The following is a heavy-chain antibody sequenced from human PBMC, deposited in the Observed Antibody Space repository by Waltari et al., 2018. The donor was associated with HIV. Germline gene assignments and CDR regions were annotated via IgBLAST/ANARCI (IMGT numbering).Heavy chain of an antibody. J-gene: IGHJ5*02. CDR1: GDSISSSSSY. D-gene: IGHD6-6*01. CDR2: IYYTGSP. Sequence: HLQMQESGPGLVKPSETLSLTCTVSGDSISSSSSYWGWIRQTPGQGLEWIGSIYYTGSPYYNPSLRSRVTISIDTSKNHFSLKLSSVTAADTAIYYCARHEYTSSSSWNWFDPWGRGTLVIVSS. CDR3: ARHEYTSSSSWNWFDP. V-gene: IGHV4-39*01.